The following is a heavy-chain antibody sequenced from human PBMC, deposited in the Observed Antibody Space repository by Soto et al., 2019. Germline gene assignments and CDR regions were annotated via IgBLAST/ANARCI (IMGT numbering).Heavy chain of an antibody. CDR1: GFTFSSYW. CDR2: INSDGSST. D-gene: IGHD6-19*01. Sequence: EVQLVESGGGLVQPGGSLRLSCAASGFTFSSYWMHWVRQAPGKGLVWVSRINSDGSSTSYADSVKGRFTISRDNAKNTLYLQKNSLRAEDTAVYYCARDPVDSGWYEDWGQGTLVTVSS. J-gene: IGHJ4*02. V-gene: IGHV3-74*01. CDR3: ARDPVDSGWYED.